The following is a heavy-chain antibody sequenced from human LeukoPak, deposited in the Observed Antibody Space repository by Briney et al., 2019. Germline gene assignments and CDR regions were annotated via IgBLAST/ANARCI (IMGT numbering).Heavy chain of an antibody. CDR1: GGSFSGYY. V-gene: IGHV4-34*01. J-gene: IGHJ6*02. Sequence: SETLSLTCAVYGGSFSGYYWSWIRQPPGKGLEWIGEINHSGSTNYNPSLKSRVTMSVDTSKNQFSLKLSSVTAADTAVYYCARQCSSTSCYSPPYYYYGMDVWGQGTTVTVSS. D-gene: IGHD2-2*02. CDR2: INHSGST. CDR3: ARQCSSTSCYSPPYYYYGMDV.